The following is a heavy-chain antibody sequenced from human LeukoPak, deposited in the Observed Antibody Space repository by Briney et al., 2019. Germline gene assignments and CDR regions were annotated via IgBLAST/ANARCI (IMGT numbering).Heavy chain of an antibody. CDR1: GYTFTSYY. CDR3: ARDWDIVVEDWFDP. CDR2: INPNSGGT. J-gene: IGHJ5*02. V-gene: IGHV1-2*02. Sequence: ASVTVSCKASGYTFTSYYMHWVRHAPGPGLEWIGWINPNSGGTNYAQKFQGRVTMTRDTSISTAYMELSRLRSDDTAVYYCARDWDIVVEDWFDPWGQGTLVTVSS. D-gene: IGHD2-2*01.